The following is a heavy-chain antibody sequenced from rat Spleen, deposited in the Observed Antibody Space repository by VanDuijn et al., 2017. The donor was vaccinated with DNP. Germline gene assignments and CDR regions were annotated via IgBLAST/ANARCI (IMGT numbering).Heavy chain of an antibody. J-gene: IGHJ2*01. Sequence: EVHLVESGGGLVQPGRSLKLSCAASGLTFSNYDMAWVRQAPKTGLEWVASISYEGSSTYYGDSVKGRFTISRDNAKSTLYLQMNSLRSEDTATYYCARRAYYGLSFYFDYWGQGVMVTVSS. CDR2: ISYEGSST. V-gene: IGHV5-22*01. CDR3: ARRAYYGLSFYFDY. CDR1: GLTFSNYD. D-gene: IGHD1-6*01.